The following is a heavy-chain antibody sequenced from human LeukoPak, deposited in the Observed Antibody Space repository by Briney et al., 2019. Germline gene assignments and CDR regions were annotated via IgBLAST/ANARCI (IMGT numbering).Heavy chain of an antibody. D-gene: IGHD6-6*01. CDR2: IKEDGGEK. Sequence: GGALRLSCAASGFTFSNYWMSWVRQAPGTGREWVALIKEDGGEKYYVDSVKGRVTISRDNAKNSLYLQMNSLRADDTAVYHCAKAGIRQATSSGQQYFDLWGRGTLVTASS. CDR3: AKAGIRQATSSGQQYFDL. V-gene: IGHV3-7*05. CDR1: GFTFSNYW. J-gene: IGHJ2*01.